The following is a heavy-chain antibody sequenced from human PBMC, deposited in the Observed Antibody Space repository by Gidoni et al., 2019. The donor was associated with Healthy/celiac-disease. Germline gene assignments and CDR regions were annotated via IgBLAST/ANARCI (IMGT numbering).Heavy chain of an antibody. J-gene: IGHJ4*02. CDR3: ARDLVVFGVVSAFDY. CDR2: ISSSSSYI. V-gene: IGHV3-21*02. Sequence: EVQLVESGGGLVMPGGSLRLSCAASGFTFSSYSMNWVRQAPGKGLGWVSSISSSSSYIYYADSVKGRFTISRDNAKNSLYLQMNSLRAEDTAVYYCARDLVVFGVVSAFDYWGQGTLVTVSS. CDR1: GFTFSSYS. D-gene: IGHD3-3*01.